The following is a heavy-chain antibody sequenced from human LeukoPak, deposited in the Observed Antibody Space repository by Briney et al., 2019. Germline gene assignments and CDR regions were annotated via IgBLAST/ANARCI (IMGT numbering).Heavy chain of an antibody. CDR3: ARAYSRESGYDFVFGY. J-gene: IGHJ4*02. V-gene: IGHV3-33*08. CDR2: IRYDGSTI. Sequence: PGGSLRLSCAASGITFSDYGMHWVRQAPGKGLEWVAVIRYDGSTIYYADSVKGRFTISRDDSKKTLYLQMDSLRAEDTAVYYCARAYSRESGYDFVFGYWGQGTLVTVSS. CDR1: GITFSDYG. D-gene: IGHD5-12*01.